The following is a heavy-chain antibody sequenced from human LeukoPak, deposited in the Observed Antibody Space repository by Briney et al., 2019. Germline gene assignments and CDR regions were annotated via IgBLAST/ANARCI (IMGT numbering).Heavy chain of an antibody. CDR1: EITFSGHW. V-gene: IGHV3-74*03. J-gene: IGHJ5*02. Sequence: GGSLRLSCAASEITFSGHWMHWVRQTPGQGLVWVSRINGDGSSTAYADSVKGRFTISRDNAKNTVYLQMNSLRVDDTAVYYCAREELEPSTHPFDPWGQGSLVTVSS. D-gene: IGHD1-7*01. CDR2: INGDGSST. CDR3: AREELEPSTHPFDP.